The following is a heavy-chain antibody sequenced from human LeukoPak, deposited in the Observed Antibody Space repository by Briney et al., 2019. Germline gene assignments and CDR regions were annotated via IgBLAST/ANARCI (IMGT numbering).Heavy chain of an antibody. CDR3: ASLWGSAYSSYYYYGMDV. Sequence: PGGSLRLSCAASGFTSSDYYMSWIRQAPGKGLEWVSYISSSGSTIYYADSVKGRFTISRDNAKNSLYLQMNSLRAEDTAVYYCASLWGSAYSSYYYYGMDVWGQGTTVTVSS. CDR2: ISSSGSTI. D-gene: IGHD3-22*01. V-gene: IGHV3-11*01. CDR1: GFTSSDYY. J-gene: IGHJ6*02.